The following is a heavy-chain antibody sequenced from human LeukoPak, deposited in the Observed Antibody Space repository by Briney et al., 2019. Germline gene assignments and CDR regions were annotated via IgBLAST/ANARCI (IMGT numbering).Heavy chain of an antibody. V-gene: IGHV4-59*12. Sequence: NPSETLSLTCTGSGGSISSYYWSWIRQPPGNGLEWIGYIYYSGCSYYNPSLKSRATISIETSKNQFFLKLTAVTATARLLFFWAKSIQIWPHSTFDYWGLGTLVTVSS. J-gene: IGHJ4*02. D-gene: IGHD5-18*01. CDR2: IYYSGCS. CDR1: GGSISSYY. CDR3: AKSIQIWPHSTFDY.